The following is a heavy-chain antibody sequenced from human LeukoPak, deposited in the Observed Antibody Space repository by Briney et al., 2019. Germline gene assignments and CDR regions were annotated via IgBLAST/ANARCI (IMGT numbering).Heavy chain of an antibody. CDR3: AKDSLRYSSSYYYYYMDV. CDR1: GFTFSSYA. Sequence: PGGSLRLSCAASGFTFSSYAMSWVRQAPGKGLEWVSAISGSGGSTYYADSVKGQFTISRDNSKNTLYLQMNSLRAEDTAVYYCAKDSLRYSSSYYYYYMDVWGKGTTVTVSS. V-gene: IGHV3-23*01. CDR2: ISGSGGST. J-gene: IGHJ6*03. D-gene: IGHD6-13*01.